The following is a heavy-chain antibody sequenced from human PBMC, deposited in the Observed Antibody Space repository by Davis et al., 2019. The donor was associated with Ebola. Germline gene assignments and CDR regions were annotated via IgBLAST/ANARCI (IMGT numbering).Heavy chain of an antibody. CDR2: INFGGSAT. D-gene: IGHD1-1*01. J-gene: IGHJ5*02. CDR1: GFTFSRTD. V-gene: IGHV3-23*01. Sequence: GESLKIFCAASGFTFSRTDMNWFRQAPGGGPEWVSNINFGGSATYYADSVKGRFTISRDNSKNILYLQMDSLRIEDTAQYYCAGDPNWESGSWGQGTLVSVSS. CDR3: AGDPNWESGS.